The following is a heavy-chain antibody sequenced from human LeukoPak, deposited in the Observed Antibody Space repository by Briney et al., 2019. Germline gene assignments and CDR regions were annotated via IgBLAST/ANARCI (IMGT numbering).Heavy chain of an antibody. CDR2: VSRNGDNT. D-gene: IGHD6-13*01. CDR1: GFTFNDYA. CDR3: AREGASSSFGY. Sequence: GGSLRLSCAASGFTFNDYAINWVRQAPGKGLDWVSAVSRNGDNTYYADSVKGRFTISRDNSRNMVYLEMSSLTAEDTAVYYCAREGASSSFGYWGQGTLVTVSS. V-gene: IGHV3-23*01. J-gene: IGHJ4*02.